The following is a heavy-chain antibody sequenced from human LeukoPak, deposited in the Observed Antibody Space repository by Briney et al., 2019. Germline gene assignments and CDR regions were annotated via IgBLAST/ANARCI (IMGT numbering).Heavy chain of an antibody. V-gene: IGHV5-51*01. CDR1: GSPFTSYW. J-gene: IGHJ4*02. D-gene: IGHD2-2*01. CDR2: IYPGDADT. CDR3: ARRGISTSWPFDY. Sequence: KSLQISCQGSGSPFTSYWSGWVRQLPGKGLDWMGIIYPGDADTRYSPSFQGPVTISADKSISTPSLQAIIPPGSGPAMYYCARRGISTSWPFDYWGQGTLVTVSS.